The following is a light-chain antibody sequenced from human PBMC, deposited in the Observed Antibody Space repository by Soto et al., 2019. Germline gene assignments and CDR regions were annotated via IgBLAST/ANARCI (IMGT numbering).Light chain of an antibody. Sequence: DIVMTQSPDSLTVSLGERATINCKSSQSVLYSSNNKNYLAWYQQKPGQPPKLLIYWASTRESGVPDRFSGSGSGTDFTLTISSLQAEDVAVYYCQQDSTTPRTFDQGTKVEIK. CDR1: QSVLYSSNNKNY. CDR2: WAS. CDR3: QQDSTTPRT. J-gene: IGKJ1*01. V-gene: IGKV4-1*01.